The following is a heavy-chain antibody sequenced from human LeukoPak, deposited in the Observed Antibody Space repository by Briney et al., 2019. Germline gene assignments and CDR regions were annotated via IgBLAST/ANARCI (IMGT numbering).Heavy chain of an antibody. V-gene: IGHV4-4*07. CDR3: ARDAKYYYGSRTFFFFEY. Sequence: PSETLSLTCTVSGGSFTSYYWSWIRQPAGKGLEWIGHIDTSGTTNYNPSLKSRVTMSTDTSKNQFSLKLSSVAAADTAIYYCARDAKYYYGSRTFFFFEYWGQGTLLTVSS. CDR2: IDTSGTT. D-gene: IGHD3-10*01. J-gene: IGHJ4*02. CDR1: GGSFTSYY.